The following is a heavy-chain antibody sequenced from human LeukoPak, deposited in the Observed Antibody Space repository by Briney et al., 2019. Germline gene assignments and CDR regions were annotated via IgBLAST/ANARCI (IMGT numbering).Heavy chain of an antibody. CDR2: ISGSGGST. Sequence: GGSLRLSCAASGFTFSRYGMSWVRQAPGKGLEWVSGISGSGGSTYYADSVKGRFSISRDNSKNTLYLQMNSLRAEDTAVYYCARVGTVGATSFWFDPWGQGTLVTVSS. J-gene: IGHJ5*02. V-gene: IGHV3-23*01. D-gene: IGHD1-26*01. CDR3: ARVGTVGATSFWFDP. CDR1: GFTFSRYG.